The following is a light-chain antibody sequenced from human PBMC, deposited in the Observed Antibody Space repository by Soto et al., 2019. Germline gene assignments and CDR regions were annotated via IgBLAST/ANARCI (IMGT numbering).Light chain of an antibody. V-gene: IGLV1-51*01. CDR3: GTWDSSLDTVL. CDR2: DNN. CDR1: SSNIGKNS. J-gene: IGLJ2*01. Sequence: QSVLTQPPSVSAAPGQKVTISCSGSSSNIGKNSVSWYQQLPGTAPKLLIYDNNKRPSGIPDRFSGSKSGTSATLGITGLQTGDGADYYCGTWDSSLDTVLFGGGTKLTVL.